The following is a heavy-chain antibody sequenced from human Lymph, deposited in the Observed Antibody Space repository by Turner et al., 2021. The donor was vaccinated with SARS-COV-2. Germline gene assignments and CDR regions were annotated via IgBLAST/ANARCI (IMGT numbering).Heavy chain of an antibody. CDR3: AKGDGYPPHGLLDP. Sequence: QVQLVQSGAEVKKPGASVKVSCKASGYTFTSDDINWVRQATGQGLEWMGWMNPNSGYTGYAQKFQGRVTMTRNTSISTAYMELNSLTSDDTAVYYCAKGDGYPPHGLLDPWGQGTLVTVSS. J-gene: IGHJ5*02. CDR1: GYTFTSDD. CDR2: MNPNSGYT. D-gene: IGHD6-25*01. V-gene: IGHV1-8*01.